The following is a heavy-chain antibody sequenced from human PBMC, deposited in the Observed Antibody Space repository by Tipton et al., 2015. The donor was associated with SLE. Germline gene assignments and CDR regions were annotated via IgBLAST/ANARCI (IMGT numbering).Heavy chain of an antibody. Sequence: TLFLTCSVSGGYIRPFYWTWIRQHPGRGLEWIGDIYYSGTTRYNPSLKSRVTISLDTSENQVSLRLTSVTAADTAVYYCARNPDYYVSGSHFDYWGQGILVTVSS. D-gene: IGHD3-10*01. CDR2: IYYSGTT. CDR3: ARNPDYYVSGSHFDY. J-gene: IGHJ4*02. V-gene: IGHV4-59*01. CDR1: GGYIRPFY.